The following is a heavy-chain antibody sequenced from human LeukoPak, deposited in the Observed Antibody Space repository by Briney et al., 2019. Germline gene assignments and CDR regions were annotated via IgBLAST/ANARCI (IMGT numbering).Heavy chain of an antibody. Sequence: ASVKVSCKASGYTFTSYGISWVRQAPGQGLEWMGWISAYNGNTNYAQKLQGRVTMTTDTSTSTAYMELRSLRSDDTAVYYCAREAYYYDSSGYYDYYYGMDVWGQGTTVTVSS. CDR1: GYTFTSYG. J-gene: IGHJ6*02. CDR2: ISAYNGNT. D-gene: IGHD3-22*01. CDR3: AREAYYYDSSGYYDYYYGMDV. V-gene: IGHV1-18*01.